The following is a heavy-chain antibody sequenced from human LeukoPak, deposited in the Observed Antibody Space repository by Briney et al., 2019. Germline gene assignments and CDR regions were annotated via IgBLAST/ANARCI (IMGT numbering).Heavy chain of an antibody. D-gene: IGHD3-22*01. CDR3: ARGGYYDNFGYFNSLFDY. V-gene: IGHV1-18*01. Sequence: GASVKVSCKPAGYTFTSYGISWVRQAPGQGLKWMGWISPYNGNTNSAQELQGRVTMTTDTSTNTAYLELRSLRSDDTAVYYCARGGYYDNFGYFNSLFDYWGQGTLVTVSS. CDR2: ISPYNGNT. CDR1: GYTFTSYG. J-gene: IGHJ4*02.